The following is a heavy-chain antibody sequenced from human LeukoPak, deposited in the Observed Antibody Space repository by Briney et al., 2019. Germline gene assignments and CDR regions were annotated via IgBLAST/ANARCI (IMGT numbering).Heavy chain of an antibody. Sequence: ASVKVSCKASGYTFTSYAMNRVRQAPGQGLEWMGWINTNTGNPTYAQGFTGRFVFSLDTSVSTAYLQISSLKAEDTAVYYCARAKYDFWSGYPYYYYGMDVWGQGTTVTVSS. CDR1: GYTFTSYA. V-gene: IGHV7-4-1*02. J-gene: IGHJ6*02. CDR2: INTNTGNP. CDR3: ARAKYDFWSGYPYYYYGMDV. D-gene: IGHD3-3*01.